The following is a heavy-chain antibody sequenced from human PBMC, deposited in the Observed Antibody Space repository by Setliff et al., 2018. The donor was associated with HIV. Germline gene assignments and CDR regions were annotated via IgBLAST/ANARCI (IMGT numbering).Heavy chain of an antibody. CDR3: ARVNVGCSGNSCFLED. CDR1: GGSFSGYY. V-gene: IGHV4-34*10. Sequence: SETLSLTCAVYGGSFSGYYWSWIRQPPGKGLEWIGSFHSSGSSSYNPSLRSRITISIDTSKNQFSLRLTSVTAADTAMYYCARVNVGCSGNSCFLEDWGRGTLVTVSS. D-gene: IGHD2-2*01. CDR2: FHSSGSS. J-gene: IGHJ4*01.